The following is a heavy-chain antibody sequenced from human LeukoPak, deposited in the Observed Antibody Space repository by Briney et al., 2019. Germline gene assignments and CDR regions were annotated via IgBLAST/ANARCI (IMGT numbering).Heavy chain of an antibody. CDR3: ARGYGHSSGWYDGYFDY. Sequence: GGSLRLSCAASGFTFDDYGMSWVRQAPGKGLEWVSGINWNGGSTGYADSVKGRFTISRDNAKNSLYLQMNSLRAEDTALYYCARGYGHSSGWYDGYFDYWGQGTLVTVSS. CDR1: GFTFDDYG. J-gene: IGHJ4*02. V-gene: IGHV3-20*04. CDR2: INWNGGST. D-gene: IGHD6-19*01.